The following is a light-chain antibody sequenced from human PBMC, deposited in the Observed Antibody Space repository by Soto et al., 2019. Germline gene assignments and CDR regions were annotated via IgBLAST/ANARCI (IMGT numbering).Light chain of an antibody. Sequence: QSALTQPRSVSGSPGQSVTISCTGTSSDVGRYEYVSWYQQHPGKAPKLIIYEVSNRPSGVSNRFSGSKSGNTASLTISGLQAEDEADYYCSSYTSSSTPYVFGTGTKLTVL. CDR2: EVS. V-gene: IGLV2-14*01. CDR1: SSDVGRYEY. J-gene: IGLJ1*01. CDR3: SSYTSSSTPYV.